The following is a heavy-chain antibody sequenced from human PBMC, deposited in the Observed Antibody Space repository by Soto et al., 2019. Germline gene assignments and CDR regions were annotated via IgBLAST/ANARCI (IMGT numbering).Heavy chain of an antibody. J-gene: IGHJ5*02. CDR2: IYYSGST. CDR3: ARDWGYSSSFGFGNWFDP. V-gene: IGHV4-30-4*01. Sequence: QVQLQESGPGLVKPSQTLSLTCTVSGGSISSGDYYWSWIRQPPGQGLEWIGYIYYSGSTYYNPFLKSRVTISVDTSKNQLSLKLSSVTAADTAVYYCARDWGYSSSFGFGNWFDPWGQGTLVTVSS. D-gene: IGHD6-6*01. CDR1: GGSISSGDYY.